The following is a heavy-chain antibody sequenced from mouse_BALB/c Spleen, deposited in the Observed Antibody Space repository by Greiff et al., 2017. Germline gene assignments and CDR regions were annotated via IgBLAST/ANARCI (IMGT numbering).Heavy chain of an antibody. Sequence: VQLKESGPELEKPGASVKISCKASGYSFTGYNMNWVKQSNGKSLEWIGNIDPYYGGTSYNQKFKGKATLTVDKSSSTAYMQLKSLTSEDSAVYYCARDGSRNWYFDVWGAGTTVTVSS. J-gene: IGHJ1*01. CDR2: IDPYYGGT. D-gene: IGHD1-1*01. CDR1: GYSFTGYN. CDR3: ARDGSRNWYFDV. V-gene: IGHV1-39*01.